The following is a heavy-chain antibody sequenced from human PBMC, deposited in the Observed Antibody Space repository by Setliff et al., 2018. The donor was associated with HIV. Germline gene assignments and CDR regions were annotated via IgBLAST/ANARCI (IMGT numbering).Heavy chain of an antibody. CDR2: IIPIFGTA. Sequence: SVKVSCKASGGTFSSYAISWVRQAPGQGLEWMGGIIPIFGTANYAQKFQGRVTITTDESTSTAYMELSSLRSEDTAVYYCASRLLVTTVGGACWYHGMDVWGQGTMVTVSS. D-gene: IGHD4-4*01. J-gene: IGHJ6*02. CDR1: GGTFSSYA. V-gene: IGHV1-69*05. CDR3: ASRLLVTTVGGACWYHGMDV.